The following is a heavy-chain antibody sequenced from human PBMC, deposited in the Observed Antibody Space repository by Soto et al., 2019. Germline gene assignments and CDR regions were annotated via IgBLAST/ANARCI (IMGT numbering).Heavy chain of an antibody. D-gene: IGHD4-17*01. V-gene: IGHV1-18*04. CDR2: ISTYNGDT. CDR1: GYTFTSYG. J-gene: IGHJ5*02. CDR3: ARVSGDYVHSTWFDP. Sequence: ASVKVSCKASGYTFTSYGISWVRQAPGQGLEWMGWISTYNGDTNYAQKLQGRVTMTTDTSTSTAYMDLRSLRSEDTAVYYCARVSGDYVHSTWFDPWGQGTQVTVSS.